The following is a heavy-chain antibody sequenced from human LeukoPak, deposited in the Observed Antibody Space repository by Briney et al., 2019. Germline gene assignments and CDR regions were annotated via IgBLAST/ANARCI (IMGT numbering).Heavy chain of an antibody. D-gene: IGHD3-16*01. CDR1: GFTFSTHT. CDR2: LSYDASNE. V-gene: IGHV3-30*04. CDR3: ARDPGGPTYASFYFYMDV. Sequence: GGSLRLSCAASGFTFSTHTMHWVRQAPGKGLEWVAGLSYDASNEYYADSVKGRFTISRDNSKDTLYLQVNSLRVEDTAVYYCARDPGGPTYASFYFYMDVWGKGTTVTVSS. J-gene: IGHJ6*03.